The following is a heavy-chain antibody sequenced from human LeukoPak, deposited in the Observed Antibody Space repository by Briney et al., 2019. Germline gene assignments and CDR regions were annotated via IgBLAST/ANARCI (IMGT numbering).Heavy chain of an antibody. J-gene: IGHJ2*01. Sequence: PGGSLRLSCAASGFTFSSYSMNWVRQAPGKGLEWVSYISSSSSTIYYADSVKGRFTISRDNAKNSLYLQMNSLRAEDTAVYYCARAVAAAVYYWYFDLWGRGTLVTVSS. CDR2: ISSSSSTI. V-gene: IGHV3-48*01. D-gene: IGHD6-13*01. CDR3: ARAVAAAVYYWYFDL. CDR1: GFTFSSYS.